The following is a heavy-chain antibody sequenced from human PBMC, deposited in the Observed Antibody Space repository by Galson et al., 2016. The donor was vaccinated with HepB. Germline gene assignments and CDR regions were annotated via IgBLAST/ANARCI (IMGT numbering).Heavy chain of an antibody. D-gene: IGHD3-10*01. J-gene: IGHJ4*02. CDR1: GDSVSNINYF. CDR3: ARDSVGSGSLGK. Sequence: SETLSLTCTVSGDSVSNINYFWSWIRQPPGKGLEWIGYIYYTGATRDNPSLNSRFTISIDTSKNEFSLKVTSVTAADTAVYYGARDSVGSGSLGKWGQGTLVTVSS. CDR2: IYYTGAT. V-gene: IGHV4-61*01.